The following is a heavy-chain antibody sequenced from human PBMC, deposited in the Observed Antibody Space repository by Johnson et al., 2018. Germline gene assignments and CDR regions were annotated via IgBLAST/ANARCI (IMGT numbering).Heavy chain of an antibody. CDR1: GFTFSSYG. Sequence: QVQLVESGGGVVQXGRSLRLSCAASGFTFSSYGIHWVRQAPGKGLEWVAVISYDGSNKYYADSVKGRFTISRDNSKNTLYLQMNSLRAEDTAVYYCARDKQLGAFDIWGQGTMVTVSS. CDR3: ARDKQLGAFDI. CDR2: ISYDGSNK. J-gene: IGHJ3*02. D-gene: IGHD6-13*01. V-gene: IGHV3-30*03.